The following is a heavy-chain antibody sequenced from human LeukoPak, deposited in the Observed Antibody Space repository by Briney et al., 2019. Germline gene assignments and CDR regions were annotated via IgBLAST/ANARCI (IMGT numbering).Heavy chain of an antibody. J-gene: IGHJ4*02. Sequence: ASVKVSCKASGYTFTSYYMHWVRQAPGQGLEWMGIINPSGDSTSYTQKFQGRVTMTRDMSTSTAYMDLSSLRSEDTAVYYCARDMGSRYSTDYWGQGTLVTVSS. V-gene: IGHV1-46*01. D-gene: IGHD1-26*01. CDR1: GYTFTSYY. CDR2: INPSGDST. CDR3: ARDMGSRYSTDY.